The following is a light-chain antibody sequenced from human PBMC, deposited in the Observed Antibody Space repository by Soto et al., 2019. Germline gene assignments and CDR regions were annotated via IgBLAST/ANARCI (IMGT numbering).Light chain of an antibody. CDR3: MQATQAYT. V-gene: IGKV2-24*01. CDR2: MIS. J-gene: IGKJ2*01. Sequence: DIVLTQPPLTVPVTLGQPASISCRSSQSLVHSDGNTYLTWLQQRRGQPPRLLIYMISNRFSGVPDRFSGSGAGTDFTLKISRVEADEVGVYYCMQATQAYTFGQGTKLEIK. CDR1: QSLVHSDGNTY.